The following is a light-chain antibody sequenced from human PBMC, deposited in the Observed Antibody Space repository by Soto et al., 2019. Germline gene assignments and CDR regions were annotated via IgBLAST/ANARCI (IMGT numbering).Light chain of an antibody. CDR3: QHYVERSPIT. CDR2: DAS. CDR1: QSISSW. V-gene: IGKV1-5*01. J-gene: IGKJ5*01. Sequence: DIQMTQSPSTLSASVGDRVTITCRASQSISSWLAWYQQKPGKAPKLLIYDASSRATGIPDRFSGSGSGTDFTLTISRLEPEDFALYYCQHYVERSPITFGQGTRLEI.